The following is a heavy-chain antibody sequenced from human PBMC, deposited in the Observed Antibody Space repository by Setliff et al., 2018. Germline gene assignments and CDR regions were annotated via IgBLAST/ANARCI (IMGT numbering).Heavy chain of an antibody. Sequence: PGESLKISCKVSGYTFTSYWIGWVRQAPGEGLEWMGVIHPDDSDTRYSPSFQGQVTISVDKSTNTAHLQWSRLKASDTATYYCARHYFYGGNSLDFDYWGQGTMVTVSA. V-gene: IGHV5-51*01. D-gene: IGHD2-21*02. CDR1: GYTFTSYW. CDR3: ARHYFYGGNSLDFDY. CDR2: IHPDDSDT. J-gene: IGHJ4*02.